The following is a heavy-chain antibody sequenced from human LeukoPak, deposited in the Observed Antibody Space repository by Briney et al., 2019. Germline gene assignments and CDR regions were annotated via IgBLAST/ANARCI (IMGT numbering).Heavy chain of an antibody. Sequence: ASVKVSCKASGYTFTSYGISWVRQAPGQGLEWMGWISAYNGNTNCAQKLQGRVTMTTDTSTSTAYMELRSLRSDDTAVYYCARVDLYYDSSGYSQAANDYWGQGTLVTVSS. CDR2: ISAYNGNT. D-gene: IGHD3-22*01. V-gene: IGHV1-18*01. CDR1: GYTFTSYG. CDR3: ARVDLYYDSSGYSQAANDY. J-gene: IGHJ4*02.